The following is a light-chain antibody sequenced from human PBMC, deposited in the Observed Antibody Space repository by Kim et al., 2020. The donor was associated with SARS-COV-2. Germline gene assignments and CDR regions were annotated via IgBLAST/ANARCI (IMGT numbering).Light chain of an antibody. J-gene: IGKJ1*01. CDR3: QQRRA. Sequence: ATLSLSPGERATPSCRASQSVSSYLAWYQQKPGQAPRLLIYDTSNRADGIPARFSGSGSGTDFTLTISSLEPEDFAVYYCQQRRAFGQGTRVDIK. V-gene: IGKV3-11*01. CDR2: DTS. CDR1: QSVSSY.